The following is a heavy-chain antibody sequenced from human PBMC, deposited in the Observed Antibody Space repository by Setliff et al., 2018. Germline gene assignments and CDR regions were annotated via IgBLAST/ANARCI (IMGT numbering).Heavy chain of an antibody. Sequence: NPSETLSLTCAVSGYSISSGYYWGWIRQPPGKGLEWIGSIYHSGSTYYNPSLKSRVTISVDTSKNQFSLKLSSVTAADTAVYYCARTLLLSPYYFDYWGQGTLVTVSS. CDR1: GYSISSGYY. J-gene: IGHJ4*02. CDR3: ARTLLLSPYYFDY. D-gene: IGHD2-21*01. V-gene: IGHV4-38-2*01. CDR2: IYHSGST.